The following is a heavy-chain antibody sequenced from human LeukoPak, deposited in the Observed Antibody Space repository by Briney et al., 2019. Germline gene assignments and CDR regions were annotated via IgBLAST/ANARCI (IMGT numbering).Heavy chain of an antibody. Sequence: PGRSLRLSCAASGFTFDDYAMHWVRQAPGKGLEWVSGISWNSGSIGYADSVKGRFTISRDNAKNSLYLQMNSLRAEDTALYYCAKAPYHYDSSGYYERYYFDYWGQGTLVTVSS. CDR3: AKAPYHYDSSGYYERYYFDY. CDR1: GFTFDDYA. V-gene: IGHV3-9*01. J-gene: IGHJ4*02. D-gene: IGHD3-22*01. CDR2: ISWNSGSI.